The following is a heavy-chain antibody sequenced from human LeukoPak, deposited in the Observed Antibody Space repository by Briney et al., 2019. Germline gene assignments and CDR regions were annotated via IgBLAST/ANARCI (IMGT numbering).Heavy chain of an antibody. CDR3: ARVGNYYDSSGYSLRY. D-gene: IGHD3-22*01. V-gene: IGHV1-2*02. Sequence: ASVKVSCKASGYTFTGYYMHWVRQAPGQGLEWMGWINPNSGGTNYAKKFQGRVTMTRDTSISTAYMELSRLRSDDTAVYFCARVGNYYDSSGYSLRYWGQGTLVTVSS. CDR1: GYTFTGYY. CDR2: INPNSGGT. J-gene: IGHJ4*02.